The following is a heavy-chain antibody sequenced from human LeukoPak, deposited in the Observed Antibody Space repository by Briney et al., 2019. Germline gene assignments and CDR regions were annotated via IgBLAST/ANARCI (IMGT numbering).Heavy chain of an antibody. D-gene: IGHD6-25*01. CDR3: TAGKADYFDF. CDR2: IYYSGST. J-gene: IGHJ4*02. Sequence: SETLSLTCTVSGGSISSSSYYWGWIRQPPGKGLEWIGSIYYSGSTYYNPSLKSRVTISVDTSKNQFSLKLSSVTAADTAVYYCTAGKADYFDFWGQGTLGNVSS. CDR1: GGSISSSSYY. V-gene: IGHV4-39*01.